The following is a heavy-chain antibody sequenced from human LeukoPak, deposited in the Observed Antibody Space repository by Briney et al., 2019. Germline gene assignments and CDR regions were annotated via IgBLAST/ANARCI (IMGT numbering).Heavy chain of an antibody. D-gene: IGHD1-26*01. V-gene: IGHV4-59*11. J-gene: IGHJ4*02. CDR2: IHHSGST. Sequence: PSETLSLTCTVSGDSTTSHYWSWIRQPPGKTLEWIGHIHHSGSTNYNPSLKSRVTISVDTSKNQFSLKLRSVRAADRTVLYCARWEPTPSRYFDYWGEGILVTVS. CDR1: GDSTTSHY. CDR3: ARWEPTPSRYFDY.